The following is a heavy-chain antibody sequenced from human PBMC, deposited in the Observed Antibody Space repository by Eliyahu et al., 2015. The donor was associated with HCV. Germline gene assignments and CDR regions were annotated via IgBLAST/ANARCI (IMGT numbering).Heavy chain of an antibody. CDR3: ARPQKGGSGSYDYFDY. J-gene: IGHJ4*02. D-gene: IGHD3-10*01. Sequence: STYYNPSLKSRVTISVDTSKNQFSLRLSSVTAADTAVYYCARPQKGGSGSYDYFDYWGQGTLVTVSS. V-gene: IGHV4-39*01. CDR2: ST.